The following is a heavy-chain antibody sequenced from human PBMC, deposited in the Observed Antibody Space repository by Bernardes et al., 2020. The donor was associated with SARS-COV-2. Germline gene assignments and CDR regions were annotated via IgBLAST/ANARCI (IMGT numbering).Heavy chain of an antibody. CDR2: ISVYNRKT. J-gene: IGHJ4*02. V-gene: IGHV1-18*01. D-gene: IGHD4-17*01. Sequence: ASVKVSCKTSGYTFSNYDISWVRQAPGQGLEWMGWISVYNRKTNYLQRLDDRVTMTSDTSTNTTYLELRSLRSDDTAVYYCARSYGDYRLDYWGQGTLVTVSS. CDR1: GYTFSNYD. CDR3: ARSYGDYRLDY.